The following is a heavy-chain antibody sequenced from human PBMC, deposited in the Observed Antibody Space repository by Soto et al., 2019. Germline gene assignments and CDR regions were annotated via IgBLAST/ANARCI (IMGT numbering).Heavy chain of an antibody. V-gene: IGHV3-33*01. CDR1: GFTFSSYG. J-gene: IGHJ4*02. Sequence: QVQLVESGGGVVQPGRSLRLSCAASGFTFSSYGMHWVRQAPGKGLEWVAVIWYDGSNKYYADSVKGRFTISRDNSKNTLYLQMNSLRAEDTAVYYCAREGLLVVAFDYWGQGTLVTVSS. D-gene: IGHD3-22*01. CDR3: AREGLLVVAFDY. CDR2: IWYDGSNK.